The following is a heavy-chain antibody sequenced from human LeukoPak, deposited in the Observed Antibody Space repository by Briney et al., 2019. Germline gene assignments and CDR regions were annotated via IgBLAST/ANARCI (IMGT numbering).Heavy chain of an antibody. V-gene: IGHV3-64D*06. CDR1: GFSFSSSA. D-gene: IGHD3-10*01. Sequence: PGGSLRPSCLASGFSFSSSAMHWVRQAAGKGLEYVSAISRDGAGTYYADSVKDRVTISRDNSKNTLYLQMSSLTPEDTAVYYCVKGVQGVRGSNSWEYFQHWGQGTLVTVSS. J-gene: IGHJ1*01. CDR2: ISRDGAGT. CDR3: VKGVQGVRGSNSWEYFQH.